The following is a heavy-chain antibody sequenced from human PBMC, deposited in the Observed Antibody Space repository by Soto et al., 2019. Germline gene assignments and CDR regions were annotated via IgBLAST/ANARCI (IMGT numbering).Heavy chain of an antibody. CDR2: ISSDGTTT. CDR3: VRGKVAAGFDY. CDR1: EFTFTHSW. Sequence: WGSLELSRAASEFTFTHSWIPGARQAPGKGLVWVSRISSDGTTTNYADSVKGRFTISRDNAKNTLYLQMTSLRVEDRAIYYCVRGKVAAGFDYWGQGALVTVS. V-gene: IGHV3-74*01. J-gene: IGHJ4*02. D-gene: IGHD6-13*01.